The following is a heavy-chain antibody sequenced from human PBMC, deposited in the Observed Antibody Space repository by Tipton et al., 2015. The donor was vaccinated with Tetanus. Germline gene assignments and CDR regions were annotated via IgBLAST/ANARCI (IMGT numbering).Heavy chain of an antibody. CDR1: GFTFSNSA. V-gene: IGHV3-23*01. CDR3: AHAYGDYVPRYFDY. CDR2: ISGSGSSA. J-gene: IGHJ4*02. Sequence: SLRLSCAASGFTFSNSAMFWVRQAPGKGLEWVSIISGSGSSASYADSVRGRFSISRDNPKNTLYLQMNRLRAEDTAVYYCAHAYGDYVPRYFDYWGQGILVTVSS. D-gene: IGHD3-16*01.